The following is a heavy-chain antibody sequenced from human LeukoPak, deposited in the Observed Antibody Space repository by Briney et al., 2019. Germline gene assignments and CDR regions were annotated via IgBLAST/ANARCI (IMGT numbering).Heavy chain of an antibody. V-gene: IGHV3-9*01. J-gene: IGHJ4*02. D-gene: IGHD3-3*01. CDR3: AKVYYDFWSGYDY. CDR2: ISWNSGSI. CDR1: GFTFDDYA. Sequence: GGSLRLSCVASGFTFDDYARHWVRQAPGKGLEWVSGISWNSGSIGYADSVKGRFTISRGNAKNSLYLQMNSLRAEDTALYYCAKVYYDFWSGYDYWGQGTLVTVSS.